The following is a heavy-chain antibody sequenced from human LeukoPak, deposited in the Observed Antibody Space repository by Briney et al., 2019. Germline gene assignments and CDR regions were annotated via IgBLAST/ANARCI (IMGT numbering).Heavy chain of an antibody. D-gene: IGHD2/OR15-2a*01. CDR1: GGSISGGSYE. CDR3: ARGEYGLFDY. V-gene: IGHV4-61*01. Sequence: SETLSLTCTVSGGSISGGSYEWGWIRQPPGKGLEWIGYIYYSGSTKYNLSLKSRVTISVDTSNNQLSLKLSSVTAADTAVYYCARGEYGLFDYWGQGTLVTVSS. CDR2: IYYSGST. J-gene: IGHJ4*02.